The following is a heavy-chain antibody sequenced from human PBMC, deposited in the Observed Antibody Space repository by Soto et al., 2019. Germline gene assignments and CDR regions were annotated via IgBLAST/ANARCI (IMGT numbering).Heavy chain of an antibody. D-gene: IGHD6-13*01. J-gene: IGHJ6*02. CDR1: GGTFSSYA. V-gene: IGHV1-69*06. Sequence: QVQLVQSGAEVKKPGSSVKVSCKASGGTFSSYAISWVRQAPGQGLEWMGGTFPMFGKANYAQKFQGRVTIFADKSTSTAYMELSSLTSEDTAVYYCATVDISTWIDGMDVWGQGTTVTVSS. CDR2: TFPMFGKA. CDR3: ATVDISTWIDGMDV.